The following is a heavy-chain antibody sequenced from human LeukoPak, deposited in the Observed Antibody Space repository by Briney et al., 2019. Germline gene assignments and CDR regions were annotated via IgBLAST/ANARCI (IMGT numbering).Heavy chain of an antibody. Sequence: KSKTDGGTTDYAAPVKGRFTISRDDPKNTLYLQMNSLKIENTAVYYCTTTNSFYWGQGTLVTVSS. V-gene: IGHV3-15*01. CDR3: TTTNSFY. CDR2: KSKTDGGTT. J-gene: IGHJ4*02.